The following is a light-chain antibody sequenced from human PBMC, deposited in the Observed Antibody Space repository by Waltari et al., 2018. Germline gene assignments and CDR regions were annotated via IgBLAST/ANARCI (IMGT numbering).Light chain of an antibody. V-gene: IGKV1-5*03. Sequence: IQMTQSPSTLSASVGDRVTITCRASQSINSWLAWYQQKPVKAPKLLIYKASTLQSGVPSRFSGSGSGTEFTLTISSLQPDDFATYYCQQYNSHSQTFGRGTKLEIK. CDR2: KAS. CDR3: QQYNSHSQT. CDR1: QSINSW. J-gene: IGKJ2*01.